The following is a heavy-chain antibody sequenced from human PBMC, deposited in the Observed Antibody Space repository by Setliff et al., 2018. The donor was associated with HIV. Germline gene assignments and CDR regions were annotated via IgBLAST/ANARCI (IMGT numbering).Heavy chain of an antibody. Sequence: PGGSLRLSCAASRFTFSNYWMSWVRQTPGRGLEWVANINQDGSEKYYVASVKGRFTISRDNTKTSLYLQMSSLRAEDTAVYYCARDYPGTTYWGQGTLVTVSS. J-gene: IGHJ4*02. V-gene: IGHV3-7*01. CDR2: INQDGSEK. CDR3: ARDYPGTTY. CDR1: RFTFSNYW. D-gene: IGHD1-7*01.